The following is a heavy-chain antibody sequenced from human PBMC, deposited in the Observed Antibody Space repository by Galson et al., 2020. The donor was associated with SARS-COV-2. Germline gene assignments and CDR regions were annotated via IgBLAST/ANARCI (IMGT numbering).Heavy chain of an antibody. J-gene: IGHJ4*02. CDR2: ISYDGSDK. CDR3: AKPTGWQWLVGVLYS. Sequence: GGSLRLSCAASGFTFSTYGMHWVRQAPGKGLEWVAVISYDGSDKYYADSVKGRFTISRDNSKNTLYLQMSSLRAEDTALYYCAKPTGWQWLVGVLYSWGQGTLVTVSS. D-gene: IGHD6-19*01. V-gene: IGHV3-30*18. CDR1: GFTFSTYG.